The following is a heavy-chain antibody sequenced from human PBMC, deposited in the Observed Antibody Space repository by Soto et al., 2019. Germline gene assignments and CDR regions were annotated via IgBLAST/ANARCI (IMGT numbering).Heavy chain of an antibody. Sequence: EVQLVESGGGLVQPGGSLRLSCAASGFTLSSYSMNWVRQAPGKGLEWVSYISSSSSTIYYADSVKGRLTISRDNAKNSLYLQRNSLRAEDTAVYYCAREVSSWQNFDYWGQGTLVTVSS. D-gene: IGHD6-13*01. CDR1: GFTLSSYS. CDR2: ISSSSSTI. J-gene: IGHJ4*02. CDR3: AREVSSWQNFDY. V-gene: IGHV3-48*01.